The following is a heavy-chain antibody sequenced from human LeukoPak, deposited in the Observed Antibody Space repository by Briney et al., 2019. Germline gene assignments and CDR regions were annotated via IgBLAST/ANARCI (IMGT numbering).Heavy chain of an antibody. J-gene: IGHJ5*02. Sequence: SETLSLTCAVYGGSFSGYYWSWLRQPPGKGLEWIGEINHSGSTNYNPSLKSRVTISVDTSKNQFSLKLSSVTAADTAVYYCARTRLAGYYGSGSYYNNWFDPWGQGTLVTVSS. V-gene: IGHV4-34*01. CDR1: GGSFSGYY. D-gene: IGHD3-10*01. CDR3: ARTRLAGYYGSGSYYNNWFDP. CDR2: INHSGST.